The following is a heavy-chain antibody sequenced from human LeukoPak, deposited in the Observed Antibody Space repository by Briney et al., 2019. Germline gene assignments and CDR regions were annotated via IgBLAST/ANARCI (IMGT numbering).Heavy chain of an antibody. V-gene: IGHV4-61*02. D-gene: IGHD6-19*01. J-gene: IGHJ3*02. Sequence: PPETLSLTCTLSGGSISSGSYYWGWIRHPAGKGLEWFARIYTSGSTNYNPSLKSRVTISVDTSKNQFSLELSSVTAADTAVYYCARGGGPPVAGQIGGVAFDIWGQGTMVTVSS. CDR1: GGSISSGSYY. CDR3: ARGGGPPVAGQIGGVAFDI. CDR2: IYTSGST.